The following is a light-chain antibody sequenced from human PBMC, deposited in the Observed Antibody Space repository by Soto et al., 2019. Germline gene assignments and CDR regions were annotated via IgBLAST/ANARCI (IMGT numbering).Light chain of an antibody. V-gene: IGLV1-40*01. CDR3: QSYDSSLSGGDVV. J-gene: IGLJ2*01. Sequence: QYVLTQPPSVSGAPGQRVTSSCTGSSSNIGAGYDVHWYQQLPGTAPKLLIYGNSNRPSGVPDRFSGSKSGTSASLAITGLQAEDEADYYCQSYDSSLSGGDVVFGGGTKLTVL. CDR2: GNS. CDR1: SSNIGAGYD.